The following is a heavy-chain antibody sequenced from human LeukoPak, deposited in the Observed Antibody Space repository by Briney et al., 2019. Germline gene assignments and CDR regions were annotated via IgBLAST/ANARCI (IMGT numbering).Heavy chain of an antibody. V-gene: IGHV1-2*02. J-gene: IGHJ4*02. CDR3: ARDYYGSGSFSGH. CDR1: GYTLSSYG. Sequence: GASVKVSCKASGYTLSSYGISWVRQAPGQGLEWMGWINPKSGDTNYAQKFQGRVTMTRDTSISTAYMELSRLTSDDTAVYYCARDYYGSGSFSGHWGQGTLVTVSS. D-gene: IGHD3-10*01. CDR2: INPKSGDT.